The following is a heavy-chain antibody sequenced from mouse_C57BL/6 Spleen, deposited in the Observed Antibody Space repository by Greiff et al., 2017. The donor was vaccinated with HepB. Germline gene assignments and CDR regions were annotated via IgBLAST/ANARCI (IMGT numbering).Heavy chain of an antibody. CDR1: GYAFSSSW. D-gene: IGHD1-1*01. Sequence: VQLQQSGPELVKPGASVKISCKASGYAFSSSWMNWVKQRPGKGLEWIGRIYPGDGDTNYNGKFKGKATLTADKSSSTAYMQLSSLTSEDSAVYFCARAFYYGSGSGNYFDYWGQGTTLTVSS. J-gene: IGHJ2*01. CDR3: ARAFYYGSGSGNYFDY. V-gene: IGHV1-82*01. CDR2: IYPGDGDT.